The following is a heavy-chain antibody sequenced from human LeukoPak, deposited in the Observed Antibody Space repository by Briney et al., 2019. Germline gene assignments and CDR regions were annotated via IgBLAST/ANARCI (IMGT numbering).Heavy chain of an antibody. J-gene: IGHJ6*02. CDR3: ARDPDDSSGYTNYGMDV. Sequence: SETLSLTCAVYGGSFSGYYWSWIRQPPGKGLEWIGEINHSGSTNYNPSLKSRVTISVDTSKNQFSLKLSSVTAADTAVYYCARDPDDSSGYTNYGMDVWGQGTTVTVSS. CDR1: GGSFSGYY. D-gene: IGHD3-22*01. V-gene: IGHV4-34*01. CDR2: INHSGST.